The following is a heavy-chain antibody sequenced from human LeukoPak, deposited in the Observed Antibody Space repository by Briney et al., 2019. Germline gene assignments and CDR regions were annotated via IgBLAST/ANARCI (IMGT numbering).Heavy chain of an antibody. Sequence: PSETLSLTCTVSGGSISSYYWSWIRQPPGKGLEWIGYIYYSGSTNYNPSLKSRDTISVDTSKNQFSLKLSSVTAADTAVYYCARLARGYSYGNWFDPWGQGTLVTVSS. CDR1: GGSISSYY. CDR2: IYYSGST. D-gene: IGHD5-18*01. CDR3: ARLARGYSYGNWFDP. J-gene: IGHJ5*02. V-gene: IGHV4-59*08.